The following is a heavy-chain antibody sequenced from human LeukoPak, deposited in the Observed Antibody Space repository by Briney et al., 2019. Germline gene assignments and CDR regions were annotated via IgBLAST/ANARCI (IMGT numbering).Heavy chain of an antibody. J-gene: IGHJ4*02. CDR2: ISHDGII. V-gene: IGHV3-74*01. CDR3: ARDWVYNSDY. CDR1: GFTFSSYV. D-gene: IGHD5-24*01. Sequence: GGSLRLSCETAGFTFSSYVMHWVRRTPGKGLVWVSLISHDGIISYADSVKGRFTISRDNAKNTLILQMNSLRVEDTAVCYLARDWVYNSDYWGRRTLVTVSS.